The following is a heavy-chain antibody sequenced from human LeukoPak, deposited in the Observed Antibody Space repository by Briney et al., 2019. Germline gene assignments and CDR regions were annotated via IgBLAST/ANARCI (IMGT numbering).Heavy chain of an antibody. CDR1: GFTFSSYT. Sequence: GGSLRLSCAASGFTFSSYTMNWVRQAPGKGLEWVSSISSSSSYIYYADSVKGRFTISRDNAKNSLYLQMNSLRAEDTAVYYCARVGYYGSGVGVYFDYWGQGTLVTVSS. CDR3: ARVGYYGSGVGVYFDY. J-gene: IGHJ4*02. D-gene: IGHD3-10*01. V-gene: IGHV3-21*01. CDR2: ISSSSSYI.